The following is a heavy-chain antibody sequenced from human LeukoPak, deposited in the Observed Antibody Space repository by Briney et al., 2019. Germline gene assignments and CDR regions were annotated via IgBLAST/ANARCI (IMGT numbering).Heavy chain of an antibody. CDR2: MNPNSGNT. J-gene: IGHJ6*03. V-gene: IGHV1-8*02. D-gene: IGHD4-17*01. CDR1: GYTFTSYG. Sequence: ASVKVSCKASGYTFTSYGISWVRQATGQELEWMGWMNPNSGNTGYAQKFQGRVTMTRNTSISTAYMELSSLRSEDTAVYYCARGTGGDYPHYYYYMDVWGKGTTVTISS. CDR3: ARGTGGDYPHYYYYMDV.